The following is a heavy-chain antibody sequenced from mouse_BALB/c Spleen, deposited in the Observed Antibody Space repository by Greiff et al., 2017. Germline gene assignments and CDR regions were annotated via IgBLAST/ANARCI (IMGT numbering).Heavy chain of an antibody. Sequence: EVKLVESGGGLVKPGGSLKLSCAASGFTFSSYGMSWVRQTPEKRLEWVASISSGGSTYYPDSVKGRFTISRDNARNILYLQMSSLRSEDTAMYYCARAPYGNYAMDYWGQGTSVTVSS. CDR3: ARAPYGNYAMDY. D-gene: IGHD2-1*01. CDR1: GFTFSSYG. V-gene: IGHV5-6-5*01. CDR2: ISSGGST. J-gene: IGHJ4*01.